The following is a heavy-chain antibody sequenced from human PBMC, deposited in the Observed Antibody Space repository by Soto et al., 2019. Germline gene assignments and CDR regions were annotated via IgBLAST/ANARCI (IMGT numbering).Heavy chain of an antibody. Sequence: EVQLVESGGGLVKPGGSLRLSCAASGFTFSSYSMNWVRQAPGKGLEWVSSISSGSSYMYYADSVKGRFTISRDNAKNSLYLQMNSLRAEDTAVYYCARDLVVAATPDYWGKGTLVTVSS. V-gene: IGHV3-21*01. CDR1: GFTFSSYS. D-gene: IGHD2-15*01. CDR3: ARDLVVAATPDY. CDR2: ISSGSSYM. J-gene: IGHJ4*02.